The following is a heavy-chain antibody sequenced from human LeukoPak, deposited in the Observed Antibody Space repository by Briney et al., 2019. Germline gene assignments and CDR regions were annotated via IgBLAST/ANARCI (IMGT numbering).Heavy chain of an antibody. Sequence: PGGSLRLSCAASGFTFDDYGMSWVRHAPGKGLEWVSGINWNGGSRGYADSVKGRFTISRDNAKNSLYLQMNSLRAEDTVLYYCAREDILTGYATGATSYDYWGQGTLVTVSS. J-gene: IGHJ4*02. D-gene: IGHD3-9*01. CDR3: AREDILTGYATGATSYDY. V-gene: IGHV3-20*04. CDR2: INWNGGSR. CDR1: GFTFDDYG.